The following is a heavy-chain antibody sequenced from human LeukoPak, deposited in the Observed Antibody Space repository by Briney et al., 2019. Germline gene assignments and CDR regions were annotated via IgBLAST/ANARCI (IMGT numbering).Heavy chain of an antibody. V-gene: IGHV3-7*01. CDR2: INPDGRDT. J-gene: IGHJ1*01. CDR3: TSWGDTTAEYFQR. Sequence: TGGSLRLSCVVSGFTFNRCWMNWVRQAPGKGLEWVAHINPDGRDTYYVDSVKGRFTISRDDAENSMYLRMNSLRVEDTAVYYCTSWGDTTAEYFQRWGQGTLVTVSS. D-gene: IGHD2-21*02. CDR1: GFTFNRCW.